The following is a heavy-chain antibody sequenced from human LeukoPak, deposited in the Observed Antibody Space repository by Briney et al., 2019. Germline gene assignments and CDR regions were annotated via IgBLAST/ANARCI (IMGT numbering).Heavy chain of an antibody. V-gene: IGHV1-2*04. J-gene: IGHJ3*02. Sequence: GASVKVSCKASGYTFTSYGISWVRQAPGQGLEWMGWINPNSGGTNYAQKFQGWVTMTRDTSISTAYMELSRLRSDDTAVYYCARSYRIAVAGEDAFDIWGQGTMVTVSS. CDR3: ARSYRIAVAGEDAFDI. D-gene: IGHD6-19*01. CDR1: GYTFTSYG. CDR2: INPNSGGT.